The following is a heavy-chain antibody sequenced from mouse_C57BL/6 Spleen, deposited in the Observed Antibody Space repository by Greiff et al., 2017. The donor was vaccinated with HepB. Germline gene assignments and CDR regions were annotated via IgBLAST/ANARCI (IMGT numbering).Heavy chain of an antibody. CDR1: GFTFSSYA. J-gene: IGHJ3*01. Sequence: EVQVVESGEGLVKPGGSLKLSCAASGFTFSSYAMSWVRQTPEKRLEWVAYISSGGDYIYYADTVKGRFTISRDNARNTLYLQMSSLKSEDTAMYYCTRDSSTIVPFAYWGQGTLVTVSA. D-gene: IGHD2-12*01. CDR3: TRDSSTIVPFAY. V-gene: IGHV5-9-1*02. CDR2: ISSGGDYI.